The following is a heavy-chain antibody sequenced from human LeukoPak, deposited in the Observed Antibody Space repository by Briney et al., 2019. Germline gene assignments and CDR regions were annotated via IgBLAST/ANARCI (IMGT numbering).Heavy chain of an antibody. CDR3: ARVLAYSSGWYSDY. V-gene: IGHV1-18*01. J-gene: IGHJ4*02. D-gene: IGHD6-25*01. CDR1: GYTFTIYG. Sequence: ASVKVSFTGSGYTFTIYGISWVRQAPGQGLEWMGCISAYNGNTKYAQKLQGRFTMTTDTSTSPAYMELRSLRSDDTAVYYCARVLAYSSGWYSDYWGQGPLVTVSS. CDR2: ISAYNGNT.